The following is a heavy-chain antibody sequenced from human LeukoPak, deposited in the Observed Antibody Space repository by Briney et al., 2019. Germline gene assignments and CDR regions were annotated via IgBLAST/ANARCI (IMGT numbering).Heavy chain of an antibody. Sequence: SETLSLTCAVYGGSFSGYYWSWIRQPPGKGLEWIGYIYYSGSTNYNPSLKSRVTISVDTSKNQFSLKLSSVTAADTAVYYCARGGGYYDFWSGSEYFDYWGQGTLVTVSS. V-gene: IGHV4-59*01. CDR2: IYYSGST. CDR1: GGSFSGYY. CDR3: ARGGGYYDFWSGSEYFDY. D-gene: IGHD3-3*01. J-gene: IGHJ4*02.